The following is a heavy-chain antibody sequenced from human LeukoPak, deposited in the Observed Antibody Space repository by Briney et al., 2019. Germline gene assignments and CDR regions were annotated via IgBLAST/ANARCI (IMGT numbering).Heavy chain of an antibody. V-gene: IGHV3-23*01. CDR2: ISGGGDRT. CDR1: GFTFSTYG. J-gene: IGHJ5*02. Sequence: GGTLRLSCAAAGFTFSTYGMSCVRQAPGKGLEWGSGISGGGDRTSYAQSVKGRFTISRDNFKNMLYLQMNSLRAEATAVYYCAKDWHISSWYGRFDPWGQGTLVTVSS. CDR3: AKDWHISSWYGRFDP. D-gene: IGHD6-13*01.